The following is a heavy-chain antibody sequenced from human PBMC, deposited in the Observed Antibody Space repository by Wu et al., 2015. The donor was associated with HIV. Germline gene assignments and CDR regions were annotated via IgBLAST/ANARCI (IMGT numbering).Heavy chain of an antibody. CDR1: GYSISSDYY. D-gene: IGHD5/OR15-5a*01. CDR3: ARASVLRSPGAYYYYYMDV. Sequence: QVQLQESGPGLVKPSETLSLTCVVSGYSISSDYYWSWIRQPPGKGLQWIGEINHSGSTSYNPSLKSRVTISVDTSKNQFSLKLRSVTAADTALYYCARASVLRSPGAYYYYYMDVWGKGTTLIVSS. J-gene: IGHJ6*03. V-gene: IGHV4-38-2*01. CDR2: INHSGST.